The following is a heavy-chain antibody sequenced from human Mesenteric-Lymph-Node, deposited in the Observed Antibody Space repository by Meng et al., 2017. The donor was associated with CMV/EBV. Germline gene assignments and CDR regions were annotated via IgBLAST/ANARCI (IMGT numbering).Heavy chain of an antibody. D-gene: IGHD2-8*02. CDR2: INPLFGTA. Sequence: VQKGQEQGGEGMGGINPLFGTASYEQKFQGRGTITTDESTSTAYMELNSLRLEDTAVYFCARELLGYCTETGCYTEAGFDPWGQGTLVTVSS. V-gene: IGHV1-69*05. J-gene: IGHJ5*02. CDR3: ARELLGYCTETGCYTEAGFDP.